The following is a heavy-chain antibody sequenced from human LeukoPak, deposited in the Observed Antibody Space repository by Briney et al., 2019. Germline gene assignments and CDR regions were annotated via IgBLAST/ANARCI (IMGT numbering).Heavy chain of an antibody. CDR1: GYTFTSYG. CDR2: ISAYNGNT. V-gene: IGHV1-18*01. D-gene: IGHD3-3*01. J-gene: IGHJ4*02. Sequence: VSCKASGYTFTSYGISWVRQAPGQGLEWMGWISAYNGNTNYAQKLQGRVTMTTDTSTSTAYMELRSLRSDDTAVYYCARRQDLEWFLVFDYWGQGILVTLYS. CDR3: ARRQDLEWFLVFDY.